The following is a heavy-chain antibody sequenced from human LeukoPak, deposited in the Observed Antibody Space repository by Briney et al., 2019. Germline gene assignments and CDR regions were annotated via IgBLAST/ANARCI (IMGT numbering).Heavy chain of an antibody. CDR3: ARWRRGSNYPTYYYYGMDV. CDR1: GYSFTSYW. D-gene: IGHD1-7*01. V-gene: IGHV5-51*01. Sequence: GESLKISCKGSGYSFTSYWIGWVRQMPRKGLEWRGIIYPGDSDTRYSPSFQGQVTITADKSISTAYLQWSSLKASDTAMYYCARWRRGSNYPTYYYYGMDVWGQGTTVTVSS. J-gene: IGHJ6*02. CDR2: IYPGDSDT.